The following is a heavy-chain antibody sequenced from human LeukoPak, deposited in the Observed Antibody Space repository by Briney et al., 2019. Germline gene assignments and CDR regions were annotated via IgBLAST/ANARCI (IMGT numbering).Heavy chain of an antibody. Sequence: SETLSLTCTVSGGSISSSSYYWGWIRQPPGQGLEWIGSIYYSGSTYYNPSLKSRVTISVDTSKNQFSLKLSSVTAADTAVYYCARNKAAAGTEDYWGQGTLVTVSS. CDR2: IYYSGST. CDR1: GGSISSSSYY. V-gene: IGHV4-39*01. CDR3: ARNKAAAGTEDY. D-gene: IGHD6-13*01. J-gene: IGHJ4*02.